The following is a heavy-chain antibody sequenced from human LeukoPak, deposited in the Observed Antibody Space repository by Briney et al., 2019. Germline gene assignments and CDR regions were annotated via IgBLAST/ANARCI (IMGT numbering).Heavy chain of an antibody. Sequence: SQTLSLTCAVSGGSISSGGYSWSWIRQPSGKGLEWIEYIYHSGSTYYNPSLKSRVTISVDRSKNQFSLKLSSVTAADTAVYYCARARLYDFWSGYPQYYFDYWGQGTLVTVSS. V-gene: IGHV4-30-2*01. CDR3: ARARLYDFWSGYPQYYFDY. CDR2: IYHSGST. D-gene: IGHD3-3*01. J-gene: IGHJ4*02. CDR1: GGSISSGGYS.